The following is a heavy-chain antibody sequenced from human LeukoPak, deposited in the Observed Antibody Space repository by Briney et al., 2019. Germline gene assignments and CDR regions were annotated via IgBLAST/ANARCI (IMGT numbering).Heavy chain of an antibody. J-gene: IGHJ4*02. D-gene: IGHD3-10*01. V-gene: IGHV3-30*03. CDR2: ISYDGSNK. Sequence: SLRLSCAASGFTFSSYGMHWVRQAPGKGLEWVAVISYDGSNKYYADSVKGRFTISRDNSKNTLYLQMNSLRAEDTAVYYCVGGSGSRRWVDYWGQGTLVTVPS. CDR1: GFTFSSYG. CDR3: VGGSGSRRWVDY.